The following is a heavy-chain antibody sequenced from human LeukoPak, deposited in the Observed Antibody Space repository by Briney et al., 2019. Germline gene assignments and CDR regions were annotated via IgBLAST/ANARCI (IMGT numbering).Heavy chain of an antibody. V-gene: IGHV3-74*01. Sequence: GGSLRLSCAASGFTFSSYWTHWVRQAPGKGLVWVSRINSDGSSTSYADSVKGRFTISRDNAKNTLYLQMNSLRAEDTAVYYCARGLGSSGWYYYFDYWGQGTLVTVSS. D-gene: IGHD6-19*01. CDR2: INSDGSST. CDR1: GFTFSSYW. CDR3: ARGLGSSGWYYYFDY. J-gene: IGHJ4*02.